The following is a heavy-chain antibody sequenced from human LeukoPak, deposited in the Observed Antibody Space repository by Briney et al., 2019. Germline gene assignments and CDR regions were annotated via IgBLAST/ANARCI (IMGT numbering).Heavy chain of an antibody. J-gene: IGHJ4*02. CDR2: INHSGGT. D-gene: IGHD2-2*01. CDR3: ARGFEYQLVLNFDI. V-gene: IGHV4-34*01. CDR1: GGSFSGYS. Sequence: PSEPLSLTCAVYGGSFSGYSWSWIRQPPGKGLEWVGEINHSGGTNYNPSLGSRLAISVDTSKGHFSLNLSSVTAADTAVYYCARGFEYQLVLNFDIWGQGSLVTVSS.